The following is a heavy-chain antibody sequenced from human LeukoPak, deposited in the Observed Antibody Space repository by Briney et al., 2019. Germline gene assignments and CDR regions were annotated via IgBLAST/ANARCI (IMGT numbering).Heavy chain of an antibody. CDR3: ARDLLDY. CDR1: GFTFSSYA. Sequence: GGSLRLSCAASGFTFSSYAMNWVRQAPGKGLEWVSYISRDSITTYYADSVKGRFTISRDNAKNSLYLQMNSLRDEDTAVYFCARDLLDYWGQGTLVTVSS. CDR2: ISRDSITT. J-gene: IGHJ4*02. V-gene: IGHV3-48*02.